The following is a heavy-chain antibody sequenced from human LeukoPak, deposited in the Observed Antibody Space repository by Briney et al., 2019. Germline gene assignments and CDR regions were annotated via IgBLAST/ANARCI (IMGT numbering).Heavy chain of an antibody. V-gene: IGHV4-38-2*02. CDR1: AYSISSAYY. D-gene: IGHD3-10*01. J-gene: IGHJ4*02. CDR3: ARRTAYYGSGSSFDY. Sequence: SETLSLTCTVSAYSISSAYYWGWIRQPPGKGLEWIGSIYHSGSTNYNPSLKSRVTISVDTSKNQFSLKLSSVTAADTAVYYCARRTAYYGSGSSFDYWGQGTLVTVSS. CDR2: IYHSGST.